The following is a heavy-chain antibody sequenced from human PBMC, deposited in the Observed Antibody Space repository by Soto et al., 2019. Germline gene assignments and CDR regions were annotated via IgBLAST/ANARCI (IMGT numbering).Heavy chain of an antibody. CDR2: IYSGGST. Sequence: SCAASGFTVSSNYMSWVRQAPGKGLEWVSVIYSGGSTYYADSVKGRFTISRDNSKNTLYLQMNSLRAEDTAVYYCARGSSTSPLLDGMDVWGQGTTVTVSS. CDR3: ARGSSTSPLLDGMDV. V-gene: IGHV3-53*01. J-gene: IGHJ6*02. CDR1: GFTVSSNY. D-gene: IGHD2-2*01.